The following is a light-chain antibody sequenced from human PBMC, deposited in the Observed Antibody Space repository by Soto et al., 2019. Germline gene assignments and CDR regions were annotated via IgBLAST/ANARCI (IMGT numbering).Light chain of an antibody. CDR3: QSYDNTLSGPIYV. CDR2: GNS. CDR1: SSNIGAGYD. J-gene: IGLJ1*01. V-gene: IGLV1-40*01. Sequence: QSVLTQPPSVSGAPGQRVTISCTGSSSNIGAGYDVHWYQQLPGTAPKLLIYGNSNRPSGVPDRFSGSKSGTSASLAITGLQAEDEADYYCQSYDNTLSGPIYVFGTGTQLTVL.